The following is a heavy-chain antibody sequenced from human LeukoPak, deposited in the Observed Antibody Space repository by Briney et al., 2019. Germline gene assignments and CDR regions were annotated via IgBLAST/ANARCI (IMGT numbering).Heavy chain of an antibody. J-gene: IGHJ4*02. D-gene: IGHD7-27*01. CDR2: IHHSGST. V-gene: IGHV4-38-2*02. CDR1: GYSISSGYY. Sequence: SETLSLTCTVSGYSISSGYYWGWIRQPPGKGLEWIGTIHHSGSTYYNPSLKSRLTISVDTSKNQFSLKLSSVTAADTAVYYCARGFRGDNFDYWGQGTLVTVSS. CDR3: ARGFRGDNFDY.